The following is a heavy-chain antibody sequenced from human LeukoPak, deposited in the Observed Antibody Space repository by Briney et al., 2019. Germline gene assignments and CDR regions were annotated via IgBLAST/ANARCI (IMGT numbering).Heavy chain of an antibody. D-gene: IGHD1-26*01. CDR3: ARKVGSFDY. Sequence: GGSLRLSCAASGFTFSSCWMSWVRQAPGKGLEWVANIKQDGSEKYYVDSVKGRFTISRDNAKNSLYLQMNSLRAEDTAVYYCARKVGSFDYWGQGTLVTVSS. V-gene: IGHV3-7*01. J-gene: IGHJ4*02. CDR2: IKQDGSEK. CDR1: GFTFSSCW.